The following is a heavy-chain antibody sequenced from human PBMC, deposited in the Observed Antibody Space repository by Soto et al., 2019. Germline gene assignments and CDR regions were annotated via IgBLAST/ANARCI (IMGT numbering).Heavy chain of an antibody. CDR2: IYYSGST. J-gene: IGHJ6*02. CDR3: ARDSRIAAAGKSYYYYGMDV. CDR1: GGSISSGGYY. Sequence: TLSLTCTVSGGSISSGGYYWSWIRQHPGKGLEWIGYIYYSGSTYYNPSLKSRVTISVDTSKNQFSLKLSSVTAADTAVYYCARDSRIAAAGKSYYYYGMDVWGQGTTVTVSS. V-gene: IGHV4-31*03. D-gene: IGHD6-13*01.